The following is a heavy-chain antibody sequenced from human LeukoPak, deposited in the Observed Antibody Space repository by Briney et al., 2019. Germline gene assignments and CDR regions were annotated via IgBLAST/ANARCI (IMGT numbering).Heavy chain of an antibody. CDR3: AKSSSRVPYDFPLD. CDR1: GFTFSSYA. V-gene: IGHV3-23*01. D-gene: IGHD3/OR15-3a*01. J-gene: IGHJ4*02. CDR2: ISGSGGST. Sequence: GGPLRLSCAASGFTFSSYAMSWVRQAPGKGLEWVSAISGSGGSTYYADSVKGRFTISRDNSKNTLYLQMNSLRAEDTAVYYCAKSSSRVPYDFPLDWGQGTLVTVSS.